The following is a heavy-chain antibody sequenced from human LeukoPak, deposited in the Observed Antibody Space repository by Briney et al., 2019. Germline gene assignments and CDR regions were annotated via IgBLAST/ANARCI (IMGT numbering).Heavy chain of an antibody. D-gene: IGHD4-23*01. Sequence: GGSLRLSCAASGFTFSSYSMNWVRQAPGKRRERVSSISSSSSYIYYADSVKGRFTISRDNAKNSLYLQMNSLRAEDTAVYYCARDPTTVVTLLSGYWGQGALVTVSS. CDR3: ARDPTTVVTLLSGY. CDR1: GFTFSSYS. V-gene: IGHV3-21*01. J-gene: IGHJ4*02. CDR2: ISSSSSYI.